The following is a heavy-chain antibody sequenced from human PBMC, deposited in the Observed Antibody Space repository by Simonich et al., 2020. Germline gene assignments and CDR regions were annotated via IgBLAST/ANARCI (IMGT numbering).Heavy chain of an antibody. V-gene: IGHV1-69*06. Sequence: QVPLVQSGAEVKKPGSSVKVSCKASGGTFSSYAISWVRQAPGQGLGWKGGIIPSLGRANDAQKFKGRGTITADKATSTDYMELSSLRSEDTAVYYCARTNTMRELDTMIRGVDYFDYWGQGTLVTVSS. CDR2: IIPSLGRA. CDR3: ARTNTMRELDTMIRGVDYFDY. D-gene: IGHD3-10*01. J-gene: IGHJ4*02. CDR1: GGTFSSYA.